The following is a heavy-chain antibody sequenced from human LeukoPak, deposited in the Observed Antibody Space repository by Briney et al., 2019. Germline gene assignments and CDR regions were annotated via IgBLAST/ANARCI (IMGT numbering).Heavy chain of an antibody. J-gene: IGHJ5*02. CDR1: GGSFSGYY. D-gene: IGHD3-9*01. CDR3: ARERYFDP. V-gene: IGHV4-34*01. CDR2: INHSGST. Sequence: SETLSLTCAVYGGSFSGYYWSWIRQPPGKGLEWIGEINHSGSTNYNPSHKSRVTISVDTSKNQFSLKLSSVTAADTAVYYCARERYFDPWGQGTLVTVSS.